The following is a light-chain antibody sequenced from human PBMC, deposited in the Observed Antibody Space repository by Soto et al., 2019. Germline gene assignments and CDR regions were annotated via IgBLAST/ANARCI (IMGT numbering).Light chain of an antibody. CDR3: QQYIDYWP. Sequence: DIKMSQSPSTLSASVGDRVTITCRASQSISSWLAWYQQKPGEAPKLLIYDASSLESGVPSRFSGSGSGSEFTLTISTLQPDDFATYYSQQYIDYWPFGQGTRLAIK. J-gene: IGKJ5*01. V-gene: IGKV1-5*01. CDR2: DAS. CDR1: QSISSW.